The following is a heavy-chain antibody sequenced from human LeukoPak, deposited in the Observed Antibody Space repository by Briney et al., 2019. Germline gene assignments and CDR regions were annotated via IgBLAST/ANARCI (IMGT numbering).Heavy chain of an antibody. J-gene: IGHJ6*03. D-gene: IGHD5-18*01. V-gene: IGHV3-7*01. CDR3: ARVGDTAMYYYMDV. CDR2: IKQDGSEK. Sequence: GGSLRLSCAASGFTFSSYWMSWVRQAPGKGLEWVANIKQDGSEKYYVDSVKGRFTISRDNAKNSPYLQMNSLRAEDTAVYYCARVGDTAMYYYMDVWGKGTTVTVSS. CDR1: GFTFSSYW.